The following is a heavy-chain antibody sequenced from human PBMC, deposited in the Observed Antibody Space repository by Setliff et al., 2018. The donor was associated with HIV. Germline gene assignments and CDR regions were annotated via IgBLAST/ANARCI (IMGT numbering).Heavy chain of an antibody. J-gene: IGHJ5*02. V-gene: IGHV3-7*03. CDR3: ARGVKWLDP. D-gene: IGHD3-10*01. CDR1: GFTFSTYY. CDR2: IKQDGSEK. Sequence: GGSLRLSCAASGFTFSTYYMSWVRQAPGKGLEWVANIKQDGSEKDYVDSVKGRFTISRDNAKNSLYLQMNSLGAEDTAVYYCARGVKWLDPWGQGTLVTVSS.